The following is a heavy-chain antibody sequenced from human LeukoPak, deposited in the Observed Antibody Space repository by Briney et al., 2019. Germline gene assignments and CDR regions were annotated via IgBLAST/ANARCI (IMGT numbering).Heavy chain of an antibody. CDR1: GGSVTSGGHY. Sequence: SETLSLTCTVSGGSVTSGGHYWSWIRQPPGKGLEWIGYIYHSGSTDYNPSLKSRVTISVDRSKNQFSLKLNSVTAADTAVYYCARETKYYDFWSGFDYWGQGTLVTVSS. V-gene: IGHV4-30-2*01. CDR2: IYHSGST. D-gene: IGHD3-3*01. CDR3: ARETKYYDFWSGFDY. J-gene: IGHJ4*02.